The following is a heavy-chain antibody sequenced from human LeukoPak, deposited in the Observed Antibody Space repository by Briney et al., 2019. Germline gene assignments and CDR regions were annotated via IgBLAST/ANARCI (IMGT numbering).Heavy chain of an antibody. D-gene: IGHD3-22*01. J-gene: IGHJ3*02. CDR2: ISSSSTYI. CDR1: GFTLRRYT. CDR3: ARVGYYDSSDYYHEDAFDI. Sequence: GGSLRLSCTASGFTLRRYTLNWVRQAPGKGLEWVSSISSSSTYIYYADSVKGRFTISRDNAKNSLDLHMNSLRAEDTAVYYCARVGYYDSSDYYHEDAFDIWGQGTMVTVSS. V-gene: IGHV3-21*01.